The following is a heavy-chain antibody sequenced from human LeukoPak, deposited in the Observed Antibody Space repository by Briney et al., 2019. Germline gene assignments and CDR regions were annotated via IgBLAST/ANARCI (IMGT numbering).Heavy chain of an antibody. J-gene: IGHJ4*02. V-gene: IGHV3-33*01. D-gene: IGHD6-13*01. CDR2: IWYDGSNK. CDR3: ARRIAAAKHFDY. Sequence: GGSLRLSCAASGFTFSSYDMHWVRQAPGKGLEWVAVIWYDGSNKYYADSVKGRFTISRDNSKNTLYLQMNSLRAEDTAVYYCARRIAAAKHFDYWGQGTLVTVSS. CDR1: GFTFSSYD.